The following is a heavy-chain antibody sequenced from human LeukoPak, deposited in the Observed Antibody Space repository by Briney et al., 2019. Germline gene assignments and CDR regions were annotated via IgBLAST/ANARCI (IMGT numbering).Heavy chain of an antibody. CDR1: GGSISSGGYS. J-gene: IGHJ4*02. CDR2: IYHSGST. Sequence: PSETLSLTCAVSGGSISSGGYSWSWIRQPPGKGLEWIGYIYHSGSTYYNPSLKSRVTISVDRSKNQFSLKLSSVTAADTAVYYCARAAGWGLDYWGQGTLVTVSS. V-gene: IGHV4-30-2*01. D-gene: IGHD3-16*01. CDR3: ARAAGWGLDY.